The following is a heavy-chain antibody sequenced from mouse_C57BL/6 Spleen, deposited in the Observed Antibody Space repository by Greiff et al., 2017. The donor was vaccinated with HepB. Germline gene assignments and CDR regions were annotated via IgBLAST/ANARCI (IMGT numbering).Heavy chain of an antibody. D-gene: IGHD6-1*01. CDR2: IRSKSNNYAT. V-gene: IGHV10-1*01. CDR1: GFSFNTYA. Sequence: GGGLVQPKGSLKLSCAASGFSFNTYAMNWVRQAPGKGLEWVARIRSKSNNYATYYADSVKDRFTITRDDSESMLYLHMNNLKTEDTDKYYCGRRSYVGDFEVWGTGTTVTVSS. CDR3: GRRSYVGDFEV. J-gene: IGHJ1*03.